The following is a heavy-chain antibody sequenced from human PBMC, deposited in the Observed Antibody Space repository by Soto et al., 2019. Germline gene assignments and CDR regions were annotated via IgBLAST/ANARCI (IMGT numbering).Heavy chain of an antibody. J-gene: IGHJ4*02. Sequence: WWSLRLSCSASVFTFSSYSMNWVRQAPGKGLECVSSISSSSSYIYYADSVKGRFTISRDNAKNSLYLQMNSLRAEDTAVYYCARDQDSSDTTPFDYWGQGTLVTVSS. V-gene: IGHV3-21*01. CDR1: VFTFSSYS. CDR2: ISSSSSYI. CDR3: ARDQDSSDTTPFDY. D-gene: IGHD6-25*01.